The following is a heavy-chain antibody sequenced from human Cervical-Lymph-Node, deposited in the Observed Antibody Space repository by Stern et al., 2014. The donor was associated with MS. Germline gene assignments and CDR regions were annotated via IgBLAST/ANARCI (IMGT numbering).Heavy chain of an antibody. V-gene: IGHV5-51*01. D-gene: IGHD6-6*01. Sequence: EVQLVESGAEVQRPGESLRISCKGSGYSFNNSWIGWVRQMPGKVLEWLGISYPADSDTRYSPSFQVQVTISADKYRTAAYLEWSSLKASDTAMYYCATYSKSSIRAYDIWGQGTKVTVSS. J-gene: IGHJ3*02. CDR2: SYPADSDT. CDR1: GYSFNNSW. CDR3: ATYSKSSIRAYDI.